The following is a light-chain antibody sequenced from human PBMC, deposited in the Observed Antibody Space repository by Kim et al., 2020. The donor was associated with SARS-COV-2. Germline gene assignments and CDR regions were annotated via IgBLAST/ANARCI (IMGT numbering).Light chain of an antibody. CDR2: GAS. CDR1: LSVYANY. J-gene: IGKJ4*01. Sequence: ENVLTQSPGTLSLSPGERATVSCRASLSVYANYLAWYQHKPGQAPRLLIYGASNRATGVPDRFSGSGSETDFTLTISRLEPEDFAVYYCHQYAASPLTFGAGTKVDIK. CDR3: HQYAASPLT. V-gene: IGKV3-20*01.